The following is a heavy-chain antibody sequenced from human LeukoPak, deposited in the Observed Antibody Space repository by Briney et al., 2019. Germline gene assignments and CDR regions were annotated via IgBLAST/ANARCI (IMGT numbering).Heavy chain of an antibody. CDR2: INGEGSDK. CDR1: VFTFSNSW. CDR3: MDLGHRH. Sequence: GGSLRLSCAASVFTFSNSWMTWVRQVPGKGLEWVATINGEGSDKYYVDSVTGRFIISRDNAKNSLHLQMSSLRVQDTAVYYGMDLGHRHWGQGTLVTVSS. V-gene: IGHV3-7*01. J-gene: IGHJ4*02. D-gene: IGHD5-12*01.